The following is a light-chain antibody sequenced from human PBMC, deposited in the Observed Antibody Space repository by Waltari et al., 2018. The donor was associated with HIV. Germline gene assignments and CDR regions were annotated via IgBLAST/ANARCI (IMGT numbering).Light chain of an antibody. CDR3: QSYDSSLSGLWV. CDR1: NSNIGAGYD. J-gene: IGLJ3*02. Sequence: SVLTQPPSVSGAPGQWVSISCTGNNSNIGAGYDVPLYRPSPGTAPKLVIYGATIRPSGVPDRFSGSRSGNSVTLDIAGLRAEDEADYFCQSYDSSLSGLWVFGAGTKLTVL. CDR2: GAT. V-gene: IGLV1-40*01.